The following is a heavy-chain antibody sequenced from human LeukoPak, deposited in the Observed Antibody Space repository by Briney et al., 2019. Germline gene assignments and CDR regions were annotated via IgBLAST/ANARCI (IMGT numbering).Heavy chain of an antibody. CDR2: IYYSGST. CDR3: AKVDHDILTGDDAFDI. Sequence: SETLSLTCTVSGGSISGHHWSWIRQPPGKGLEYIGYIYYSGSTDYNPSLKSRVTISVDTSKNQFSLKLTSVTAADTAVYYCAKVDHDILTGDDAFDIWGQGTMVTVSS. CDR1: GGSISGHH. D-gene: IGHD3-9*01. J-gene: IGHJ3*02. V-gene: IGHV4-59*11.